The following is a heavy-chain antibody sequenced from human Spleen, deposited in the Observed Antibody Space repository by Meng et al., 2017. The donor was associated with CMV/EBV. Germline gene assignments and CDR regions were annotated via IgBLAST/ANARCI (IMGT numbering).Heavy chain of an antibody. CDR2: IYTSGST. CDR3: ARAGEAGYSSSWALDY. J-gene: IGHJ4*02. CDR1: GGSISSYY. D-gene: IGHD6-13*01. Sequence: QVRLQGAGPGRVKPSGALSVTCTVSGGSISSYYWSWIRQPAGKGLEWIGRIYTSGSTNYNPSLKSRVTMSVDTSKNQFSLKLSSVTAADTAVYYCARAGEAGYSSSWALDYWGQGTLVTVSS. V-gene: IGHV4-4*07.